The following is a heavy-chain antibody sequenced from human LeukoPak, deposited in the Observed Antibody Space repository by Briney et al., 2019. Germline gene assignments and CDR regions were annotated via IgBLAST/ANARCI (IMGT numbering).Heavy chain of an antibody. CDR3: AKGKVNHLGGLDY. D-gene: IGHD1-14*01. V-gene: IGHV3-23*01. CDR2: ISGSGATT. J-gene: IGHJ4*02. CDR1: GFTFSTCA. Sequence: GGSLRLSCAASGFTFSTCAMSWVRQAPGKGLEWVSSISGSGATTYYADSVKGRFIISRDNSKNTFYLQMDSLRADDTAMYYCAKGKVNHLGGLDYWGQGTLVTVSS.